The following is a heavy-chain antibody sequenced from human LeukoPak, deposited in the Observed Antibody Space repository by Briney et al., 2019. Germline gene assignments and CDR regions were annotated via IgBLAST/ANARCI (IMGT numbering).Heavy chain of an antibody. D-gene: IGHD3-16*01. CDR1: GYTFTGYY. Sequence: ASVKVSCKASGYTFTGYYMHWVRQAPGQGLEWMGRINPNSGGTNYAQKFQGRVTMTRETSISTAYMELSRLRSDDTAVYYCARVSDYVWGSYPPDYWGQGTLVTVSS. J-gene: IGHJ4*02. CDR2: INPNSGGT. CDR3: ARVSDYVWGSYPPDY. V-gene: IGHV1-2*06.